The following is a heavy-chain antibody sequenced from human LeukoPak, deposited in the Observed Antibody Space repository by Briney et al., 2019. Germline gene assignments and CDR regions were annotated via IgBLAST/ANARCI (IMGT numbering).Heavy chain of an antibody. CDR3: AKDKSSGWPVPSYYGMDV. Sequence: GGSLRLSCAASGFTFTTYAMTWVRQAPGKGLEWVAGISGSAGNTYYADSVKGRFTISRDNSKNTLYLQMNSLRAEDTAVYYCAKDKSSGWPVPSYYGMDVWGQGTTVTVSS. D-gene: IGHD6-19*01. CDR2: ISGSAGNT. V-gene: IGHV3-23*01. CDR1: GFTFTTYA. J-gene: IGHJ6*02.